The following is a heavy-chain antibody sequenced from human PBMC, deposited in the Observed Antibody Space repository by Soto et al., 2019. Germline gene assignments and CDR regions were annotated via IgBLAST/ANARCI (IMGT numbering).Heavy chain of an antibody. V-gene: IGHV1-18*04. D-gene: IGHD4-17*01. CDR1: GYSFTTHG. CDR3: ARDPPFSGILRGTPLMDV. CDR2: ISAYNGDT. Sequence: GASVKVSCKASGYSFTTHGISWVRRAPGHGLEWMGWISAYNGDTHYAQRFQGRLTVTTDTSTSTAYMELRSLTSDDTAVYYCARDPPFSGILRGTPLMDVWGQGTTVTVSS. J-gene: IGHJ6*02.